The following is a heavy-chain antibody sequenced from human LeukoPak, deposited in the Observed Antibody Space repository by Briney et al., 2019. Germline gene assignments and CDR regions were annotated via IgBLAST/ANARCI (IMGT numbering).Heavy chain of an antibody. CDR3: ARLGRRAAVAGPFDY. J-gene: IGHJ4*02. Sequence: PGGSLRLSRAASGFTFSSYGMHWVRQAPGKGLEWVAVIWYDGSNKYYADSVKGRFTISRDNSKNTLYLQMNSLRAEATAVYYCARLGRRAAVAGPFDYWGQGTLVTVSS. CDR1: GFTFSSYG. CDR2: IWYDGSNK. V-gene: IGHV3-33*01. D-gene: IGHD6-19*01.